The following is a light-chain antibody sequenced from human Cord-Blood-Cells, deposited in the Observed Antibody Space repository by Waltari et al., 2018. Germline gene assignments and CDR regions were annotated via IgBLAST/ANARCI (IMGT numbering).Light chain of an antibody. CDR2: AAS. CDR1: QGISNY. CDR3: QKYNSAPT. V-gene: IGKV1-27*01. Sequence: DIQMTQSPSSLSASVGDRVTITCRASQGISNYLACYQQKPGKGPKLLIYAASTLQSGVPYRFSGSGSGTDVTLTISSLQPEDVATDYCQKYNSAPTFGQGTKVEIK. J-gene: IGKJ1*01.